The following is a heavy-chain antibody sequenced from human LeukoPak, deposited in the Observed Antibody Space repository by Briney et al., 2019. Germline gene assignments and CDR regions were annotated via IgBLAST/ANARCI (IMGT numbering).Heavy chain of an antibody. J-gene: IGHJ5*02. CDR3: ARDNYGDYANWFDP. D-gene: IGHD4-17*01. CDR1: GGSISSGDYY. V-gene: IGHV4-30-4*01. CDR2: IYYSVST. Sequence: SETLSLTCTVSGGSISSGDYYWSWIRQPPGKGLEWIGYIYYSVSTYYNPSLKSRVTISVDTSENQFSLKLSSVTAADTAVYYCARDNYGDYANWFDPWGQGTLVTVSS.